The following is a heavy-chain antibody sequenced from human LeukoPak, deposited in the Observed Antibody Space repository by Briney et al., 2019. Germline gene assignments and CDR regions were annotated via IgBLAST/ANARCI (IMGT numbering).Heavy chain of an antibody. CDR3: ARGGRFGEPFSRY. V-gene: IGHV4-34*01. D-gene: IGHD3-10*01. CDR1: GGSFSGYY. Sequence: PSETLSLTCAVYGGSFSGYYWSWIRQPPGKGLEWIGEINHSGSTNYNPSLRSRATISADTSKSQFSLKVNSVTAADTAVYYCARGGRFGEPFSRYWGQGTLVTVSS. CDR2: INHSGST. J-gene: IGHJ4*02.